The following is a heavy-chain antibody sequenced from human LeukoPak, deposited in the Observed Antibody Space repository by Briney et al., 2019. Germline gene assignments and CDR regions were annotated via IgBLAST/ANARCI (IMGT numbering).Heavy chain of an antibody. J-gene: IGHJ4*02. Sequence: GGSLRLSCVVSGLTFKDYYMSWIRQAPGKGLEWVSYITTSGRSVYVADSLRGRFTISRDNANNSLFLHMNNVTVDDTAMYYCARGRDGYEYWGRGTLVTVSS. V-gene: IGHV3-11*01. CDR2: ITTSGRSV. CDR3: ARGRDGYEY. D-gene: IGHD5-24*01. CDR1: GLTFKDYY.